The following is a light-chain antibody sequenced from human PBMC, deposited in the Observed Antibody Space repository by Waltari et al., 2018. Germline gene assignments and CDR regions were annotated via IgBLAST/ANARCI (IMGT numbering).Light chain of an antibody. CDR1: TTDIGDYDY. J-gene: IGLJ1*01. Sequence: QSALTQPASVSGSPGQSIPISCTGTTTDIGDYDYVSRYQQFPGKAPKLMIYDVTKRPSGVSSRFSGSKSGNTASLTISGLQAEDEGDYYCCSFRGGDSFVFGTGTGVTVV. CDR2: DVT. V-gene: IGLV2-14*03. CDR3: CSFRGGDSFV.